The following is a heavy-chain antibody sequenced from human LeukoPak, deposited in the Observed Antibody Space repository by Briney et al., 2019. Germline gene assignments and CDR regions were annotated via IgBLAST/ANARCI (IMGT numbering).Heavy chain of an antibody. V-gene: IGHV4-39*01. CDR1: GVSIRSSAYY. Sequence: PSETLSLTCTVSGVSIRSSAYYWGWIRQPPGKGLEWIGSMFYSGSVYHNLSLRSRVTISIDTSKNQFSLKLSSVSAADTAMYYCARHFTSTRRNNWFDPWGQGTLVTVSP. CDR3: ARHFTSTRRNNWFDP. CDR2: MFYSGSV. D-gene: IGHD2-2*01. J-gene: IGHJ5*02.